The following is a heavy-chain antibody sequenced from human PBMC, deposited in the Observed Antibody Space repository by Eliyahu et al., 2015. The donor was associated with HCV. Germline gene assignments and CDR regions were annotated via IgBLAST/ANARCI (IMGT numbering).Heavy chain of an antibody. D-gene: IGHD6-13*01. CDR1: GDXVSXNNAA. J-gene: IGHJ5*02. Sequence: QVQLQQSGPGLVKPSQTLSLTCAISGDXVSXNNAAWSWIRQSPSRGLEWLGRTYYRSKWYNDYAVSVKSRITINPDTSKNQFSLQVNSVTPEDTAVYYCAKEGVGGYGSSWYFNGWFDPWGQGTLVTVSS. V-gene: IGHV6-1*01. CDR2: TYYRSKWYN. CDR3: AKEGVGGYGSSWYFNGWFDP.